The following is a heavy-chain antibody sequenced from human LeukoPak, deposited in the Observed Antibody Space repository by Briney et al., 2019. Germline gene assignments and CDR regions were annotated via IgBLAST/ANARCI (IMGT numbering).Heavy chain of an antibody. D-gene: IGHD3-10*01. J-gene: IGHJ3*02. CDR1: GYSFTNYW. V-gene: IGHV5-51*01. Sequence: GESLKISCKGSGYSFTNYWIGWVRQMPGKGLEWMGTIYPGDSDTRYSPSFQGQVTISADKSISTAYLQWSSLKASDTAMYYCARRPYVRGVIDAFDTWGQGTMVTVSS. CDR3: ARRPYVRGVIDAFDT. CDR2: IYPGDSDT.